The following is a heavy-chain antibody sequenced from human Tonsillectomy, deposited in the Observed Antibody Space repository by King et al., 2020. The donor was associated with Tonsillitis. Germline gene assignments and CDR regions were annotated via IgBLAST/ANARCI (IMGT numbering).Heavy chain of an antibody. CDR2: ISSSSSYI. D-gene: IGHD3-10*01. CDR3: AREWREGWFGEPGTLKYYYGMEV. J-gene: IGHJ6*02. CDR1: GFTFSSYS. Sequence: VQLVESGGGLVKPGGSLRLSCAASGFTFSSYSMNWVRQTPGKGLEWVSSISSSSSYIYYADSVKGRFTISRDNAKNSLYLQMNSLRAEDTAVYYCAREWREGWFGEPGTLKYYYGMEVWGQGTTVTVS. V-gene: IGHV3-21*01.